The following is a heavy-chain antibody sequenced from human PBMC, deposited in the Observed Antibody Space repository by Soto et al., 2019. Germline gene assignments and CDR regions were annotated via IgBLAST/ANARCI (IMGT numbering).Heavy chain of an antibody. D-gene: IGHD3-22*01. CDR1: GYAFTGYA. J-gene: IGHJ5*02. V-gene: IGHV1-3*01. CDR2: INAENGYT. CDR3: ARCDYYDNSGMDL. Sequence: QAHLVQSGAEVRKPGASVKLSCTASGYAFTGYAIHWVRQAPGQGLEWMGWINAENGYTRFSQNFQGRVSMTSDTTSLMAHMDLGSARFEAASVYYCARCDYYDNSGMDLWGQGTMVTVSS.